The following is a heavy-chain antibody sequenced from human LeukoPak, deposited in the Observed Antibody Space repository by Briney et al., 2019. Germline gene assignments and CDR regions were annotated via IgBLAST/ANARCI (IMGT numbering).Heavy chain of an antibody. V-gene: IGHV3-33*01. Sequence: GRSLRLSCAASGFTFSSYGMHWVRQAPGKGLEWVAVIWYDGSNKYYADSVKGRFTIYRDNSKTTLYLQMNSLSAEDTAVYYCARDVGLLWFGESPAGFDYWGQGTLVTVSS. J-gene: IGHJ4*02. D-gene: IGHD3-10*01. CDR2: IWYDGSNK. CDR3: ARDVGLLWFGESPAGFDY. CDR1: GFTFSSYG.